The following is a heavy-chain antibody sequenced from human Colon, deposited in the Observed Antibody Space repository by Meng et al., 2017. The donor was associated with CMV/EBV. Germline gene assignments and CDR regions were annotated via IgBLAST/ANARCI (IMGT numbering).Heavy chain of an antibody. Sequence: GSLRLSCAASGLTFTSYAMHWVRQAPGKGLEWVGVISYDGSNKYFADSVKGRFDMSRDNGKNTLYLQMNSLRTEDTAIYYCVRDTSFYYDAGSYLLDFWGQGTLVTVSS. CDR2: ISYDGSNK. J-gene: IGHJ4*02. V-gene: IGHV3-30*09. CDR3: VRDTSFYYDAGSYLLDF. D-gene: IGHD3-10*01. CDR1: GLTFTSYA.